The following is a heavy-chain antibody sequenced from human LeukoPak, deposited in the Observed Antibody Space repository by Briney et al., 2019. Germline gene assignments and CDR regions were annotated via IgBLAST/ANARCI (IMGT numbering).Heavy chain of an antibody. V-gene: IGHV3-23*01. CDR2: LSGGGGST. CDR3: ANPPSGAIDY. J-gene: IGHJ4*02. Sequence: GGSLRLSCAASGFTFSSYAMNWVRQAPGKGLEWVSALSGGGGSTYYADSVKGRFTISRDNSKNTLYLQMNSLKAEDTAVYYCANPPSGAIDYWGQGTLVTVSS. D-gene: IGHD4-17*01. CDR1: GFTFSSYA.